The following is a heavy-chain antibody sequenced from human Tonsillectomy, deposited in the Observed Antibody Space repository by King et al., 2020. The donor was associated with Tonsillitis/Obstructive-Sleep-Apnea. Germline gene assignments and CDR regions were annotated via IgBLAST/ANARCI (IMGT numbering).Heavy chain of an antibody. CDR3: AKESSSSSGYDFIWGTLIDF. D-gene: IGHD3-16*01. J-gene: IGHJ4*02. Sequence: VQLVESGGVVVQPGGSLRLSCAASGFTFDDYTMLWVRQAPGKGLEWVSLISWDGVSIYYADSVKGRFTISRDNSKNSLYLQMNSLRTEDTALYYCAKESSSSSGYDFIWGTLIDFWGQGTLVTVSS. CDR1: GFTFDDYT. V-gene: IGHV3-43*01. CDR2: ISWDGVSI.